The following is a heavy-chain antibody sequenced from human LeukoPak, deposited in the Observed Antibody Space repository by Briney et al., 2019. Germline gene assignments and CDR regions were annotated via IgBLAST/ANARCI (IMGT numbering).Heavy chain of an antibody. J-gene: IGHJ5*02. CDR1: GYTFTSYG. CDR3: ARHPLPDIAVAGTARFDP. CDR2: ISAYNGNT. Sequence: APVKVSCKASGYTFTSYGISWVRQAPGQGLEWMGWISAYNGNTNYAQKLQGRVTMTTDTSTSTAYMELRSLRSDDTAVYYCARHPLPDIAVAGTARFDPWGQGTLVTVSS. D-gene: IGHD6-19*01. V-gene: IGHV1-18*01.